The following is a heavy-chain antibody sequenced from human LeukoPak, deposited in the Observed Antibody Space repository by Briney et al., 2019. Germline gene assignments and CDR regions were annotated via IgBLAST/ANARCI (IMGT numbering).Heavy chain of an antibody. CDR1: GGSISSYY. J-gene: IGHJ4*02. CDR3: AGDRTQYYDSSGSGRYFDY. CDR2: IYYSGST. V-gene: IGHV4-59*01. D-gene: IGHD3-22*01. Sequence: SETLSLTCTVSGGSISSYYWSWIRQPPGKGLEWIGYIYYSGSTNYNPSLKSRVTISVDTSKNRFSLKLSSVTAADTAVYYCAGDRTQYYDSSGSGRYFDYWGQGTLVTVSS.